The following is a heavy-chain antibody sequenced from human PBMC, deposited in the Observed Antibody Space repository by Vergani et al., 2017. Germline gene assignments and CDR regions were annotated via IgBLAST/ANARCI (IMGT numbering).Heavy chain of an antibody. J-gene: IGHJ3*02. D-gene: IGHD3-10*01. CDR3: AKDIWSGISDAFDI. CDR1: GFTFDDYA. Sequence: EVQLVESGGGLVQPGRSLRLSCAASGFTFDDYAMHWVWQAPGKGLEWVSGISWNSGSIGYADSVKGRFTISRDNAKNSLYLQMNSLRAEDMALYYCAKDIWSGISDAFDIWGQGTMVTVSS. V-gene: IGHV3-9*03. CDR2: ISWNSGSI.